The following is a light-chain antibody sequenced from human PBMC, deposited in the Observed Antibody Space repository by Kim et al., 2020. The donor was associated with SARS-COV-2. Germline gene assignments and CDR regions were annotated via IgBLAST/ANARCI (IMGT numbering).Light chain of an antibody. J-gene: IGLJ3*02. Sequence: GQRDTISCTGSSSKIGTNAVDGYQQLPGTAPTLLIYNNNDRPSGVPDRFSGSKSGTSASLAISGLQSEDEADYYCAAWDASLNGPVFGGGTQLTVL. CDR1: SSKIGTNA. V-gene: IGLV1-44*01. CDR2: NNN. CDR3: AAWDASLNGPV.